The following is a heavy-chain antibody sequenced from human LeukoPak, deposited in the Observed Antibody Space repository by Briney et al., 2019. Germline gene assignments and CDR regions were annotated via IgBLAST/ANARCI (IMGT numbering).Heavy chain of an antibody. V-gene: IGHV1-2*02. J-gene: IGHJ6*03. Sequence: ASVKVSCKASGYTFTGYYMHWVRQAPGQGLEWMGWINPNSGGTNYAQKFQGRVTMTRDTSISTAYMELSRLGSDDTAVYYCARSGQQLGPYYYYMDVWGKGTTVTISS. D-gene: IGHD6-13*01. CDR1: GYTFTGYY. CDR2: INPNSGGT. CDR3: ARSGQQLGPYYYYMDV.